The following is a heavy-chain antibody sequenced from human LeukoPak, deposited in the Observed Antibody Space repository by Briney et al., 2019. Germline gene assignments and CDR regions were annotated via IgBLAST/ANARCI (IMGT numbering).Heavy chain of an antibody. Sequence: AGGSLRLSCAASGFTFASYAVSWVRQAPGKGLGWVSTISGSGGSTYYADSVKGRFTISRDNSKNTLSLQMNSLRAEDTAVYYCAKSGLVTAIRSYFDYWGQGTLVTVSS. CDR2: ISGSGGST. CDR1: GFTFASYA. V-gene: IGHV3-23*01. J-gene: IGHJ4*02. D-gene: IGHD2-21*02. CDR3: AKSGLVTAIRSYFDY.